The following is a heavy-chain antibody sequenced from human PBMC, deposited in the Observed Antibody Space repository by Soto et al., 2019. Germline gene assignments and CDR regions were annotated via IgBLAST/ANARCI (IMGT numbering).Heavy chain of an antibody. CDR1: GGSITRGNYN. Sequence: SETLSLTCTVSGGSITRGNYNWGWIRQPPGKGLEWIGSVDYSGITHYNPSLEVRVSTSADTSRNQFSLKPNSVTAADTAVYFCARHGSYYDRSGYIDYWGPGTLVTVS. J-gene: IGHJ4*02. V-gene: IGHV4-39*01. D-gene: IGHD3-22*01. CDR3: ARHGSYYDRSGYIDY. CDR2: VDYSGIT.